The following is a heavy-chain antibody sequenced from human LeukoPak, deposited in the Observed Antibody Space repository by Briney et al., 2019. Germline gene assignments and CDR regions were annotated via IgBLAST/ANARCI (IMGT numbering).Heavy chain of an antibody. CDR2: INPNSGGT. V-gene: IGHV1-2*02. Sequence: ASVKVSCKASGYTFTGYYMQWVRQAPGQGPEWMGWINPNSGGTNYAQKFQGRVTMTRDTSISTAYMELRSLRSDDTAVYYCAREPKGIQLWSYGMDVWGQGTTVTVSS. CDR1: GYTFTGYY. CDR3: AREPKGIQLWSYGMDV. J-gene: IGHJ6*02. D-gene: IGHD5-18*01.